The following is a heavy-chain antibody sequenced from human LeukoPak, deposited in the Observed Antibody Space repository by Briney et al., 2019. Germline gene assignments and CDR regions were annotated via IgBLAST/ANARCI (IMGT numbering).Heavy chain of an antibody. CDR1: GGTFSSYA. Sequence: SVKVSCKASGGTFSSYALSWVRQAPGQGLEWMGGIIPIFGTANYAQKFLDRVTVTTDDSTNTAYMELSSLRSEDTAVCYCARADYYDSSDYPNPGPNFDYWGQGTLVTVSS. V-gene: IGHV1-69*05. CDR3: ARADYYDSSDYPNPGPNFDY. CDR2: IIPIFGTA. J-gene: IGHJ4*02. D-gene: IGHD3-22*01.